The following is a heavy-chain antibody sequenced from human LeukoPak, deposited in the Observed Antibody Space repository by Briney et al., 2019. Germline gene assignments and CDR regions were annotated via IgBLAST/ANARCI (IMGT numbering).Heavy chain of an antibody. Sequence: GGSLRLSCSASGFTFSSYAMHWVRQAPGKGLEYVSAISSNGGSTYYADSVKGRSTISRDNSKNTLYLQMSSLRAEDTAVYYCVKDQTTLGFDYWGQGTLVTVSS. D-gene: IGHD2-15*01. CDR1: GFTFSSYA. CDR3: VKDQTTLGFDY. CDR2: ISSNGGST. J-gene: IGHJ4*02. V-gene: IGHV3-64D*06.